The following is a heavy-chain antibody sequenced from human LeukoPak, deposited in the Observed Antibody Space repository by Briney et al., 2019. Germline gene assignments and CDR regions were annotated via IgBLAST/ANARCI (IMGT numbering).Heavy chain of an antibody. J-gene: IGHJ4*02. CDR2: IDPSDSYT. CDR3: VRFAYGSDFFPGHY. CDR1: GYSFTSYW. Sequence: GESLRISCKGSGYSFTSYWISWVRQMPGKGLEWMGRIDPSDSYTNYSPSFQGHVTISADKSISTAYLRWSSLKASDTAMYYCVRFAYGSDFFPGHYWGQGTRVTVSS. D-gene: IGHD3/OR15-3a*01. V-gene: IGHV5-10-1*01.